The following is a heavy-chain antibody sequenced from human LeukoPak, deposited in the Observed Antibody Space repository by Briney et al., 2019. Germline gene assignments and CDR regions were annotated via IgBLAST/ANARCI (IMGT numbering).Heavy chain of an antibody. CDR2: ISNRGGTT. CDR3: AKEGAYCSRDCYGVFDY. V-gene: IGHV3-23*01. D-gene: IGHD2-21*02. J-gene: IGHJ4*02. Sequence: GGSLRLSCAASGFTFSNHAVTWVRQAPGKGLEWVSTISNRGGTTYYADSVKGRFTISRDNSKNTLYLQMNSVRAEDTAVYYCAKEGAYCSRDCYGVFDYWGQGTLVTVSS. CDR1: GFTFSNHA.